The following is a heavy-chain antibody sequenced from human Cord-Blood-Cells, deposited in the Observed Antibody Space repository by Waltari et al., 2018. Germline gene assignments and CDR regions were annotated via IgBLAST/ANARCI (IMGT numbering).Heavy chain of an antibody. D-gene: IGHD4-17*01. Sequence: EVQLLESGGGLVQPGGSLRLSCAASGFPFSSSAMSWVRQAPGKGLEWVSAMSGSGGSTYYADSVKGRFTISRDNSKNTLYLQMNSLRAEDTAVYYCAKGGTVTTWADYWGQGTLVTVSS. CDR3: AKGGTVTTWADY. V-gene: IGHV3-23*01. J-gene: IGHJ4*02. CDR1: GFPFSSSA. CDR2: MSGSGGST.